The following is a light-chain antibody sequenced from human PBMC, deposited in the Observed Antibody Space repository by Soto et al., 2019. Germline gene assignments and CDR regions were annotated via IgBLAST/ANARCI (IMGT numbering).Light chain of an antibody. CDR1: SSDVGAYNY. CDR2: EVS. CDR3: SSYRSSTRV. V-gene: IGLV2-14*01. Sequence: QSVLTQPASVSGSPGQSITISCTGTSSDVGAYNYVSWYQQHPGKAPKLMIYEVSNRPSGVSNRFSGSKSGNTASLTISGLQAEDEADYYCSSYRSSTRVFGTGTKLTVL. J-gene: IGLJ1*01.